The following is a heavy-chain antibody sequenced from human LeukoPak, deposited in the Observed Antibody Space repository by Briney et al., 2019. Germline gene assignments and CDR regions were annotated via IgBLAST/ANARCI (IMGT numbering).Heavy chain of an antibody. J-gene: IGHJ4*02. Sequence: SETLSLTCTVSGGSISSSSYYWGWIRQPPGKGLEWIGSIYYSGSTYYNPSLKSRVTISVDTSKNQFSLKLSSVTAADTAVYYCARASGPGKDVGYWGQGTLVTVSS. CDR2: IYYSGST. D-gene: IGHD2-15*01. V-gene: IGHV4-39*07. CDR3: ARASGPGKDVGY. CDR1: GGSISSSSYY.